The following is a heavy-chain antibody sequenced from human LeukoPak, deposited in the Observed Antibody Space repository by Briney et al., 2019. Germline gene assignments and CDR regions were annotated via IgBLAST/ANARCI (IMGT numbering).Heavy chain of an antibody. D-gene: IGHD1-26*01. CDR3: ARVPPSSLADY. Sequence: PSETLSLTCTVSGGSISSYYWGWIRQPPGKGLEWIGSIYHSGSTYYNPSLKSRVTISVDTSKNQFSLKLSSVTAADTAVYYCARVPPSSLADYWGQGTLVTVSS. J-gene: IGHJ4*02. V-gene: IGHV4-38-2*02. CDR2: IYHSGST. CDR1: GGSISSYY.